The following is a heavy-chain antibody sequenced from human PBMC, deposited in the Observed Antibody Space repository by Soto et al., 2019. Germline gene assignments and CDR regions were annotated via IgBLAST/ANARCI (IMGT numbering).Heavy chain of an antibody. Sequence: ASVKVSCKASGYTFTSYGISWVRQAPGQGLEWMGIINPNSGSTNYAQKFQGRVTMTRDTSTSTVYMELSSLRSEDTAVYYCARSFGGSYRLLGFDYWGQGTLVTVSS. J-gene: IGHJ4*02. CDR3: ARSFGGSYRLLGFDY. CDR2: INPNSGST. CDR1: GYTFTSYG. V-gene: IGHV1-46*01. D-gene: IGHD1-26*01.